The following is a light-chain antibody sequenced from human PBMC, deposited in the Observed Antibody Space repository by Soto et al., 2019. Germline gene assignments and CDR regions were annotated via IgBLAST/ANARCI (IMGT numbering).Light chain of an antibody. CDR2: TAS. J-gene: IGKJ4*01. CDR3: LQDYSYPLT. V-gene: IGKV1-6*01. CDR1: QDIRSE. Sequence: AIQMTQSPSSLSASVGDRVTITCRASQDIRSELGWYQQKPGKAPNILIYTASTWQSGVSSRFSGSGSGTDFTLTINSLQPEDFAIYYCLQDYSYPLTFGGGTKVEIK.